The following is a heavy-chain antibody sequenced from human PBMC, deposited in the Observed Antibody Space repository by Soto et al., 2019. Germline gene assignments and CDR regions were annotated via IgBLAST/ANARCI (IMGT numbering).Heavy chain of an antibody. Sequence: QVQLVQSGAEVKKPGSSVKVSCKASGGTFSSNTISWVRQAPGQGLEWMGRIIPILGIANYAQKFQGRVTITADKSTSTAYMELSRLRSEDTAVYYCARVHSSGWSGSRWGQGTLVTVS. J-gene: IGHJ4*02. CDR1: GGTFSSNT. D-gene: IGHD6-19*01. CDR2: IIPILGIA. CDR3: ARVHSSGWSGSR. V-gene: IGHV1-69*02.